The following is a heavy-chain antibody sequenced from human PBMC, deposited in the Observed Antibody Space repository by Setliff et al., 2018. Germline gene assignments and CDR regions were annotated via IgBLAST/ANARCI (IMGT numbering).Heavy chain of an antibody. J-gene: IGHJ1*01. D-gene: IGHD5-12*01. V-gene: IGHV1-69*10. CDR1: GYTFISYG. CDR3: ARGNPAERYEY. CDR2: IIPVLGMT. Sequence: SVKVSCKTSGYTFISYGISWVRQAPGQGLEWMGAIIPVLGMTDYAQKFQGRLTITADQSTTTVYMELSSLRFDDTAVYYCARGNPAERYEYWGQGTLVTVSS.